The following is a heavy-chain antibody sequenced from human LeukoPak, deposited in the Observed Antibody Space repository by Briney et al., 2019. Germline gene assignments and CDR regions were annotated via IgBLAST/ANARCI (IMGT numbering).Heavy chain of an antibody. Sequence: GGSLRLSCVASGFTFSNYWMHWVRQAPGKGLEWVSALSASGGSTYYADSVKGRFTISRDNSKNMLYLQMNSLRAEDTAVYYCAKSIVGVSGFGYWGQGALVTVSS. J-gene: IGHJ4*02. CDR1: GFTFSNYW. CDR2: LSASGGST. CDR3: AKSIVGVSGFGY. V-gene: IGHV3-23*01. D-gene: IGHD1-26*01.